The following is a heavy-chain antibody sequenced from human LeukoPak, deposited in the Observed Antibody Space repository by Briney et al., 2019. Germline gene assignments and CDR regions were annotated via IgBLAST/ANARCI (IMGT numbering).Heavy chain of an antibody. CDR2: MNPNSGNT. V-gene: IGHV1-8*01. CDR3: ARGGYSYGLSYYYYYYMDV. Sequence: ASVKVSCKASGYTFTSYDINWVRQATGQGLEWMGWMNPNSGNTGYAQKFQGRVTMTRNTSISTAYMELSSLRSEDTAVYYCARGGYSYGLSYYYYYYMDVWGKGTTVTISS. CDR1: GYTFTSYD. J-gene: IGHJ6*03. D-gene: IGHD5-18*01.